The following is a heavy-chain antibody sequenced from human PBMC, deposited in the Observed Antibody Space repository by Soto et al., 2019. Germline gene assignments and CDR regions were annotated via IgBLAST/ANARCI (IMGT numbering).Heavy chain of an antibody. D-gene: IGHD4-17*01. Sequence: QVQLVQSGAEVKKPGSSVKVSCKASGGTFSSYTISWVRQAPGQGLEWMGRIIPILGIANYAQKFQGRVTINADQSTSTAYMELSSLRSEDTAVYYCARERGNGDFGYYYYMDVWGKGTTVTVSS. CDR2: IIPILGIA. V-gene: IGHV1-69*08. J-gene: IGHJ6*03. CDR3: ARERGNGDFGYYYYMDV. CDR1: GGTFSSYT.